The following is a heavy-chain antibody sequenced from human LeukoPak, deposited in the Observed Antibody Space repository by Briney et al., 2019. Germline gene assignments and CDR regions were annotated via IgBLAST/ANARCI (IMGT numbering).Heavy chain of an antibody. D-gene: IGHD2-21*02. CDR2: IWYDGSNK. V-gene: IGHV3-33*01. CDR3: ARVHAYCGGDCYSAAFDT. CDR1: GFTFSSYG. Sequence: GGSLRLSCAASGFTFSSYGMHWVRQAPGKGLEWVAVIWYDGSNKYYADSVKGRFTISRDNSKNTLYLQMNSLRVEDTAVYYCARVHAYCGGDCYSAAFDTWGQGTMVTVSS. J-gene: IGHJ3*02.